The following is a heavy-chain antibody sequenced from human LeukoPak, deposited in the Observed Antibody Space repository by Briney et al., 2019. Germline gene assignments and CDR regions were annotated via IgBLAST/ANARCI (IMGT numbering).Heavy chain of an antibody. CDR2: IYTSGST. D-gene: IGHD4-17*01. Sequence: ASETLSLTCTVSGGSISSYYWSWIRQPAGKGLEWIGRIYTSGSTNYNPSLKSRVTMSVDTSKNQFSLKLSSVTAADTAVYYCAGDGQLPPGDGFDPGGQGTLVTVSS. J-gene: IGHJ5*02. CDR1: GGSISSYY. CDR3: AGDGQLPPGDGFDP. V-gene: IGHV4-4*07.